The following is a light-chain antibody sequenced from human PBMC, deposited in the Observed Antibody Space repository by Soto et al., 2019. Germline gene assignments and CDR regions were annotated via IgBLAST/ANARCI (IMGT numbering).Light chain of an antibody. CDR1: QSISSY. V-gene: IGKV1-39*02. CDR2: GAS. CDR3: QKFNKWPWT. Sequence: DIQMTQSPSSLSASVGDRVTITCRASQSISSYLNWYQQKPGKAPKLLIYGASTRATGVPHRFSGSGSGTEFTLTISSLQSEDFAVYDCQKFNKWPWTFGQGTKVDIK. J-gene: IGKJ1*01.